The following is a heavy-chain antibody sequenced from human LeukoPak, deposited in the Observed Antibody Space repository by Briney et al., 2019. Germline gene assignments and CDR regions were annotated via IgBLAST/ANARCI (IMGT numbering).Heavy chain of an antibody. CDR3: ARVYMSGDAFDI. Sequence: SETLSLTCAVYGGSFSGYYWSWIRQPPGKGLEWIGSIYYSGSTYYNPSLKSRVTISVDTSKNQFSLKLSSVTAADTAVYYCARVYMSGDAFDIWGQGTMVTVSS. CDR1: GGSFSGYY. V-gene: IGHV4-34*01. CDR2: IYYSGST. J-gene: IGHJ3*02. D-gene: IGHD3-10*01.